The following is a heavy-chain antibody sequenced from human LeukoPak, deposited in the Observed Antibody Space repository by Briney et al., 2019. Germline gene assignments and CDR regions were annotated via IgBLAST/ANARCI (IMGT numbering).Heavy chain of an antibody. J-gene: IGHJ4*02. CDR1: GYTFTSYY. CDR3: AREATGWRPLDF. CDR2: INPSGGST. V-gene: IGHV1-46*01. D-gene: IGHD6-19*01. Sequence: ASVKVSCKASGYTFTSYYMHWVRQAPGQGLEWMGIINPSGGSTSYAQKFQGRVTMTRDMSTSTVYMELSSLRSEDTALYYCAREATGWRPLDFWGQGTLVTVPS.